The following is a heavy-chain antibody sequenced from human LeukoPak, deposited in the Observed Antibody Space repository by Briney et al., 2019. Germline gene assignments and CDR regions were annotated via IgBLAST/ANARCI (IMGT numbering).Heavy chain of an antibody. CDR3: AKDRGTILSTSYYYGMDV. D-gene: IGHD3-10*01. CDR2: ISYDGSNK. V-gene: IGHV3-30*18. CDR1: GFTFSSYG. Sequence: GGSLRLSCAASGFTFSSYGMHWVRQAPGKGLEWVAVISYDGSNKYYADSVKGRFTISRDNSKNTLYLQMNSLRAEDTAVYYCAKDRGTILSTSYYYGMDVWGQGTTVTVSS. J-gene: IGHJ6*02.